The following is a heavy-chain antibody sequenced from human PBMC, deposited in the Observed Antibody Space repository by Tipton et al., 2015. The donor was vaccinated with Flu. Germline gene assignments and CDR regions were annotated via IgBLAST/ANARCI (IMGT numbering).Heavy chain of an antibody. CDR3: ARDPSLGMPDYFDY. CDR2: IYYSGTT. D-gene: IGHD2-2*01. CDR1: GDSIRSSY. Sequence: TLSLTCTVSGDSIRSSYWSWIRQPPGKGLEWIGYIYYSGTTGYNPSLKSRVTISLDTPKNQFSLKLSTVTAADTAVYYCARDPSLGMPDYFDYWGQGTLVTASS. J-gene: IGHJ4*02. V-gene: IGHV4-59*01.